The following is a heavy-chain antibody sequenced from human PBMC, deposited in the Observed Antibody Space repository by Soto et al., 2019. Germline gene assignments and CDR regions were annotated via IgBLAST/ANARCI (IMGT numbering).Heavy chain of an antibody. CDR1: GFTFSSYW. CDR2: INQDGSEK. D-gene: IGHD1-26*01. J-gene: IGHJ4*02. Sequence: LRLSCAASGFTFSSYWMSWVRQAPGKGLEWVARINQDGSEKYYVDSVKGRFTISRDNAKNSLYLQMNSLRAEDTAVYYCARDYPGGSYYDYWGQGTLVTVSS. CDR3: ARDYPGGSYYDY. V-gene: IGHV3-7*03.